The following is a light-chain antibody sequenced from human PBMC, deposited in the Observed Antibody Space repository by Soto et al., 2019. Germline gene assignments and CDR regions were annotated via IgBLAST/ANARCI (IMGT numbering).Light chain of an antibody. CDR2: DAS. CDR3: QQRSNWPPLT. J-gene: IGKJ4*01. CDR1: QSVRNY. V-gene: IGKV3-11*01. Sequence: EIVLTQSPATLSLSPGERATLSCRASQSVRNYLAWYQQKPGQAPRLLIYDASNRATGIPARFSGSGSGTDLTLTISSLEPEDFAVYYCQQRSNWPPLTFGGGTKVEIK.